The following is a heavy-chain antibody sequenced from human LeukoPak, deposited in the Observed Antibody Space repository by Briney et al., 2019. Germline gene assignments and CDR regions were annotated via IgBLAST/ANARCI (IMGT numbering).Heavy chain of an antibody. CDR2: VSASGTNT. CDR1: GFTFSNYA. CDR3: AKDGVEVWYSSGYWAYFDC. D-gene: IGHD3-22*01. Sequence: GGSLRLSCAASGFTFSNYAMTWVRQAPGKGLEWVSVVSASGTNTDYAGSVKGRFTIFRDNSKSTLSLQMNSLRAEDTAVYYCAKDGVEVWYSSGYWAYFDCWGQGTLVTVSS. V-gene: IGHV3-23*01. J-gene: IGHJ4*02.